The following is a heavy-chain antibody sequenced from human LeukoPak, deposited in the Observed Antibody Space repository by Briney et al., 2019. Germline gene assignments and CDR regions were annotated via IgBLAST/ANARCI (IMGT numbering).Heavy chain of an antibody. CDR3: AKAPRGGDAFDI. Sequence: SETLSLTCTVSGGSNSSYYWSWIRQSAWKGLEWIGRIYTSGSTNYNPSLKSRVTMSVDTSKNQFSLRLSSVTAADTAVYYCAKAPRGGDAFDIWGQGTMVTVSS. J-gene: IGHJ3*02. CDR2: IYTSGST. CDR1: GGSNSSYY. D-gene: IGHD3-16*01. V-gene: IGHV4-4*07.